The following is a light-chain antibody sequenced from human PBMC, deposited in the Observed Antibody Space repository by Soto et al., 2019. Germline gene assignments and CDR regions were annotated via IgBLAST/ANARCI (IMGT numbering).Light chain of an antibody. V-gene: IGKV1-39*01. Sequence: DIQMTQSPSSLSASVGDRVTITCRASQSIGIYLNWYQQKPGKAPTLLLHAASRLQSGVPSTFSGSGSGTDFALTISSLQPEDFATYYCHQTYANPWTFAQGTRVEIK. J-gene: IGKJ1*01. CDR3: HQTYANPWT. CDR1: QSIGIY. CDR2: AAS.